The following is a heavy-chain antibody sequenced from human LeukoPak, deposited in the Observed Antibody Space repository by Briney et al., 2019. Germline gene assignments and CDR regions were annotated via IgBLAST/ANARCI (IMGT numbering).Heavy chain of an antibody. J-gene: IGHJ5*02. CDR3: TSGHYCDRNDCNWFDP. Sequence: GGSLRLSCAASGFSVSNYAMSWVRLAPGKGLEWVSAITGSDRRDTTYYADNVKGRFTISRDNSKNTVYLHMNSLRAEDTAVYYCTSGHYCDRNDCNWFDPWGQGTLVTVSS. D-gene: IGHD2/OR15-2a*01. CDR2: ITGSDRRDTT. V-gene: IGHV3-23*01. CDR1: GFSVSNYA.